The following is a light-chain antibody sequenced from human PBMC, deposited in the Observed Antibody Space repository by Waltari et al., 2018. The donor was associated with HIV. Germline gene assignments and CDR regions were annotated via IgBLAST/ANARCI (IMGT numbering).Light chain of an antibody. CDR3: QQYKNWPLYT. CDR2: GAS. J-gene: IGKJ2*01. CDR1: QSVSSN. Sequence: EVVMTHSPDTLSVSPGERPTLPCRASQSVSSNLAWYQQKPGQAPSLLIYGASTRATGIPARCSGSGSGTEVTLTISSLQSEDFAVYSCQQYKNWPLYTFGQGTKLEIK. V-gene: IGKV3-15*01.